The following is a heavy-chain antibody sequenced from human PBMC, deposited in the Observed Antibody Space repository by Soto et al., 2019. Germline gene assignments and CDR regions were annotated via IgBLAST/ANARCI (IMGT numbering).Heavy chain of an antibody. CDR3: ARDGERCTRTRCAPWPDAHFEL. J-gene: IGHJ2*01. CDR2: ISPYNGNT. D-gene: IGHD2-2*01. CDR1: GYTFTNYG. Sequence: QVQLVQSGDEVKKPGASVKVSCKASGYTFTNYGISWVRQAPGQGLEWMGWISPYNGNTKYPQKLQGRVTMTTDTSTRTSYRERRSLRSDATAVYFCARDGERCTRTRCAPWPDAHFELWGCGTRVTVSS. V-gene: IGHV1-18*01.